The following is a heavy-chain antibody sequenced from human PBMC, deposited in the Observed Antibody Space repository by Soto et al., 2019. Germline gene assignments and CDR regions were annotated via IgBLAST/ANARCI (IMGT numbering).Heavy chain of an antibody. V-gene: IGHV3-66*01. Sequence: HPGGSLRLSCAASGFTVSSNYMSWVRQAPGKGLEWVSVIYSGGSTYYADSVKGRFTISRDNSKNTLYLQMNSLRAEDTAVYYCARDTRYRTFDYWGQGTLVTVSS. CDR1: GFTVSSNY. J-gene: IGHJ4*02. CDR3: ARDTRYRTFDY. CDR2: IYSGGST. D-gene: IGHD5-18*01.